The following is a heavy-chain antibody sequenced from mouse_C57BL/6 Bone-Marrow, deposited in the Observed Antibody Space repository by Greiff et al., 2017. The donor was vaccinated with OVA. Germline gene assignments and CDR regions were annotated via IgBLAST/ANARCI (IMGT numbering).Heavy chain of an antibody. CDR1: GFTFSDYY. Sequence: EVKLMESGGGLVQPGGSLKLSCAASGFTFSDYYMYWVRQTPEKRLEWVAYISNGGGSTYYPDTVKGRFTISRDNAKNTLYLQMSRLKSEDTAMYYCARPTEDHSRGYAMDYWGQGTSVTVSS. J-gene: IGHJ4*01. D-gene: IGHD1-1*01. CDR3: ARPTEDHSRGYAMDY. CDR2: ISNGGGST. V-gene: IGHV5-12*01.